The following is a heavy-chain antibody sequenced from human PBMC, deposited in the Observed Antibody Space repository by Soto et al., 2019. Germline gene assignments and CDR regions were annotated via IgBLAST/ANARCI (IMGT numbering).Heavy chain of an antibody. V-gene: IGHV4-4*02. Sequence: SETLSLTCAVSGGSISSSNWWSWVRQPPGKGLEWIGEIYHSGSTNYNPSLKSRVTISVDKSKNQFSLKLSSVTAADTAVYYCAREGQIRITMVRVVIPDLDPYYYGMDVWGQGNTVTVSS. CDR2: IYHSGST. CDR1: GGSISSSNW. D-gene: IGHD3-10*01. J-gene: IGHJ6*02. CDR3: AREGQIRITMVRVVIPDLDPYYYGMDV.